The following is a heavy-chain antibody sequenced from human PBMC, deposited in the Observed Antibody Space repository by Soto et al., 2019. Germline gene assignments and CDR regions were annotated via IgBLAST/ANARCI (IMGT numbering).Heavy chain of an antibody. CDR1: GFTFSNAW. D-gene: IGHD6-19*01. J-gene: IGHJ6*02. CDR2: IKSKTDGGTT. CDR3: TTEAPYSSGWFYYYYYGMDV. Sequence: GGSLRLSCAASGFTFSNAWMNWVRQAPGKGLEWVGRIKSKTDGGTTDYAAPVKGRFTISRDDSKNTLYLQMNSLKTEDTAVYYCTTEAPYSSGWFYYYYYGMDVWGQGTTVTVSS. V-gene: IGHV3-15*07.